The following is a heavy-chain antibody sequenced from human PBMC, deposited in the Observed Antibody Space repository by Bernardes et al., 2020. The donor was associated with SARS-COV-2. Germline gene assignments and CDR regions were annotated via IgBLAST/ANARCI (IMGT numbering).Heavy chain of an antibody. J-gene: IGHJ6*02. CDR1: GFDFSDYW. CDR2: IKRDGSET. Sequence: GGSLRLSCAGSGFDFSDYWMTWVRQAPGKGLEWVANIKRDGSETYYVDSVKGRFTISRDNAKNLVFLQMNSLRAEDTAVFYCVRSAGMDVWGQGTMVTVSS. V-gene: IGHV3-7*03. CDR3: VRSAGMDV.